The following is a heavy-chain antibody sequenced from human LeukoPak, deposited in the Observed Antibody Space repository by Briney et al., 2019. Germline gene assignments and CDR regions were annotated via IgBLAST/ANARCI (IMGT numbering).Heavy chain of an antibody. Sequence: GGSLRLSCAASGFTFSSYAMHWVRQAPGKGLEWVAVISYDGSNKYYADSVKGRFTISRDNSKNTLYLQMNSLRAEDTAVYYCARGQAVVPVDYWGQGTLVTVSS. V-gene: IGHV3-30*04. CDR1: GFTFSSYA. CDR3: ARGQAVVPVDY. J-gene: IGHJ4*02. CDR2: ISYDGSNK. D-gene: IGHD6-19*01.